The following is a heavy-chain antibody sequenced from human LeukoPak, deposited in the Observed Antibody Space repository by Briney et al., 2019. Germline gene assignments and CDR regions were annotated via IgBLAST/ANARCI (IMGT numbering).Heavy chain of an antibody. V-gene: IGHV1-24*01. CDR3: ATYPPLLRYFDWLGNAFDI. CDR1: GYTLTELS. Sequence: ASVKVSCKVSGYTLTELSMHWVRQAPGKGLEWMGGFDPEDGETIYAQKFQGRVTMTEDTSTDTAYMELSSLRSEDTAVYYCATYPPLLRYFDWLGNAFDIWGQGTMVTVSS. CDR2: FDPEDGET. J-gene: IGHJ3*02. D-gene: IGHD3-9*01.